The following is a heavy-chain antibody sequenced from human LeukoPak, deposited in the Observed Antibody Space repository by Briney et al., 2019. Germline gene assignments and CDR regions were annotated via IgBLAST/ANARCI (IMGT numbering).Heavy chain of an antibody. CDR3: ARPERGYSYGFFQD. D-gene: IGHD5-18*01. CDR1: GGSISTYY. J-gene: IGHJ1*01. CDR2: IYYSGKT. V-gene: IGHV4-59*08. Sequence: VKPSETLSLTCTVSGGSISTYYWSWIRQPPGKGLEWIGYIYYSGKTNYNPSLKSRVTISVDTSKNQFSLKVSSVTAADTAVYYCARPERGYSYGFFQDWGQGALVTVSS.